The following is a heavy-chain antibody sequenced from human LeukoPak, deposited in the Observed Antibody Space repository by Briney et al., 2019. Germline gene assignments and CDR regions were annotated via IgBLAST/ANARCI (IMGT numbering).Heavy chain of an antibody. Sequence: SETLSLTCTVSGGSISTYYWSWIRQPPAKGLEWIGYIYYSGSTNYNPSLKSRVIISVDTSKNQFSLKLKSVTAADTAVYYCARAGRGYNYGFVPSEIDYYYYYMDVWGKGITVTVSS. V-gene: IGHV4-59*01. J-gene: IGHJ6*03. CDR1: GGSISTYY. CDR2: IYYSGST. D-gene: IGHD5-18*01. CDR3: ARAGRGYNYGFVPSEIDYYYYYMDV.